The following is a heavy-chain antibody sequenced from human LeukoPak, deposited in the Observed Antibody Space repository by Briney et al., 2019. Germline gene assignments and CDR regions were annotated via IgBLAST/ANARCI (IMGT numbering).Heavy chain of an antibody. J-gene: IGHJ4*02. D-gene: IGHD1-26*01. V-gene: IGHV4-59*08. CDR1: GGSISSYY. CDR2: IYYSGST. Sequence: SETLSLTCTVSGGSISSYYWSWIRQPPGKGLEWIGYIYYSGSTNYNPSLKSRVTISVDTSKNQLSLKLSSVTAADTAVYYCARRTRGSYYYFDYWGQGTLVTVSS. CDR3: ARRTRGSYYYFDY.